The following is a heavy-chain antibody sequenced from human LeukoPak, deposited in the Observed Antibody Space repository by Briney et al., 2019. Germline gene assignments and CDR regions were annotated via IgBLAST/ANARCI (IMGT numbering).Heavy chain of an antibody. D-gene: IGHD6-13*01. CDR3: ARGLVVAAAGPDQDGFDP. Sequence: ASVKVSCKASGYTFTNYGISWVRQAPGQGLEWMAWISTYDHDTNYAQKFRGRVTMTTDTSTSTAYMELRSLRSDDTAVYYCARGLVVAAAGPDQDGFDPWGQGTLVTVSS. CDR2: ISTYDHDT. CDR1: GYTFTNYG. V-gene: IGHV1-18*01. J-gene: IGHJ5*02.